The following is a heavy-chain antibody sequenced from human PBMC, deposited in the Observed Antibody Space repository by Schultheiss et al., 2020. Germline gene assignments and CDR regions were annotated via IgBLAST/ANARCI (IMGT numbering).Heavy chain of an antibody. Sequence: GGSLRLSCAASGFTFDDYAMHWVRQAPGKGLEWVSGISWNSGSIGYADSVKGRFTISRDNAKNSLYLQMNSLRAEDTALYHCARFRGYDILTGYPFDYWGQGTLVT. V-gene: IGHV3-9*01. D-gene: IGHD3-9*01. J-gene: IGHJ4*02. CDR1: GFTFDDYA. CDR3: ARFRGYDILTGYPFDY. CDR2: ISWNSGSI.